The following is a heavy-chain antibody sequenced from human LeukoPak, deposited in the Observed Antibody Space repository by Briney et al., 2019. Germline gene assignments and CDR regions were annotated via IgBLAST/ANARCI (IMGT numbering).Heavy chain of an antibody. CDR1: GASMSSNY. J-gene: IGHJ4*02. D-gene: IGHD6-19*01. CDR2: IYHSGNT. V-gene: IGHV4-4*09. Sequence: SETLSLTCSVCGASMSSNYWRWLRQPPGKGVEGVGYIYHSGNTNYSPSLESGVTMSGDEYKNELSLREQFVSAADRAVYYCASTRRAAVAGRFDSWGQGTLVTVSS. CDR3: ASTRRAAVAGRFDS.